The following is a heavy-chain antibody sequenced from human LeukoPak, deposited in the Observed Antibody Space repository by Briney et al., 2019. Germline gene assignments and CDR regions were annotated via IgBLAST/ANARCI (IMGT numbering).Heavy chain of an antibody. V-gene: IGHV1-18*01. Sequence: ASVKVSCKTSGYSFNSYGISWVRQAPGQGLEWMGWISVYNSNTNYAQKLQGRVTMTTDTSTSTAYMELRSLRSDDTAVYYCARSCNSGSCYRGFGYWGQGTLVTVSS. CDR2: ISVYNSNT. CDR3: ARSCNSGSCYRGFGY. J-gene: IGHJ4*02. D-gene: IGHD2-15*01. CDR1: GYSFNSYG.